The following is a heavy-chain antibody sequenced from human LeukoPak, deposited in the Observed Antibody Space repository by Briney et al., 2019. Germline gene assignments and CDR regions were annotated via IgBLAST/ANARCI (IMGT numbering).Heavy chain of an antibody. CDR3: AKVRSGSANWALRIFDN. CDR1: GFTFSNYW. V-gene: IGHV3-7*03. D-gene: IGHD1-1*01. CDR2: IKQDGSEK. J-gene: IGHJ4*02. Sequence: PGGSLRLSCAASGFTFSNYWMSWVRQAPGKGLEWVANIKQDGSEKYYVNSVKDRFTISRDNSNNMLYVQMNSLRAEDTAVYYCAKVRSGSANWALRIFDNWGQGTLVTVSS.